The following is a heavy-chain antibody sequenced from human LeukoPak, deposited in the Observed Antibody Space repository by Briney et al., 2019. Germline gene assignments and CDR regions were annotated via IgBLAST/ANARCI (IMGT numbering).Heavy chain of an antibody. CDR2: IIPIFGTA. CDR3: ARGQQLVNYEYYYYMDV. D-gene: IGHD6-13*01. Sequence: GSSVKVSCKASGGTFSSYAISWVRQAPGQGLEWMGGIIPIFGTANYAQKFQGRVTITTDESTSTAYMELSSLRSEDTAVYYCARGQQLVNYEYYYYMDVWGKGTTVTVSS. J-gene: IGHJ6*03. V-gene: IGHV1-69*05. CDR1: GGTFSSYA.